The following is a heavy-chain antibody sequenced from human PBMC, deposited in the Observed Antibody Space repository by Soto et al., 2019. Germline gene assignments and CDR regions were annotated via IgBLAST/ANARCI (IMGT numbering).Heavy chain of an antibody. V-gene: IGHV3-48*03. CDR2: ISSSGSTI. CDR3: ARVSTDIVVVPAAIRYYYYYGMDV. Sequence: GGSLRLSCAASGFTFSSYVMNWVRQAPGKGLEWVSYISSSGSTIYYADSVKGRFTISRDNAKNSLYLQMNSLRAEDTAVYYCARVSTDIVVVPAAIRYYYYYGMDVWGQGTTVTVSS. CDR1: GFTFSSYV. D-gene: IGHD2-2*01. J-gene: IGHJ6*02.